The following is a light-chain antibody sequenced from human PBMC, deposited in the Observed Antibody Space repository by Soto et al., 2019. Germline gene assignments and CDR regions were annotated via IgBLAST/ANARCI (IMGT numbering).Light chain of an antibody. J-gene: IGLJ2*01. V-gene: IGLV1-44*01. CDR1: RSNIGTNT. Sequence: QSVLTQPPSASGIPGQGVTISCSGSRSNIGTNTVTWYQQLPGTAPKLLIYSNNQRPSGVSDRFSGSKSGTSASLAISGLQSEDEADYYCAAWDVSFVVFGGGTKLAAL. CDR3: AAWDVSFVV. CDR2: SNN.